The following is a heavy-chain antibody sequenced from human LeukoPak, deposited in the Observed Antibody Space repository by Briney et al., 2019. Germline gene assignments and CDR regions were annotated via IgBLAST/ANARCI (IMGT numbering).Heavy chain of an antibody. J-gene: IGHJ6*03. V-gene: IGHV3-64*01. CDR2: ISSDGGSP. Sequence: GGSLRLSCAASGFTFSNYGMHWVRQVPGKGLEYVSAISSDGGSPYYANSVKGRFTISRDNSKNTLYLQMGSLRAEDTAVYYCARDSRSTNSPSYYYYYMDVWGKGTTVTVSS. CDR3: ARDSRSTNSPSYYYYYMDV. D-gene: IGHD2-2*01. CDR1: GFTFSNYG.